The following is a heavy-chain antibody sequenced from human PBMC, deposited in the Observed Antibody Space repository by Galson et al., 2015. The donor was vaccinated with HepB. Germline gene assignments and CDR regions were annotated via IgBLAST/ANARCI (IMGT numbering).Heavy chain of an antibody. J-gene: IGHJ5*02. Sequence: SVKVSCKASGGTFSSYAISWVRQAPGQGLEWMGGIIPIFGIANYAQKFQGRVTITADKSTSTAYMELSSLRSEDTAVYYCARDYYYDSSGPGGDPWGQGTLVTVSS. D-gene: IGHD3-22*01. V-gene: IGHV1-69*10. CDR1: GGTFSSYA. CDR2: IIPIFGIA. CDR3: ARDYYYDSSGPGGDP.